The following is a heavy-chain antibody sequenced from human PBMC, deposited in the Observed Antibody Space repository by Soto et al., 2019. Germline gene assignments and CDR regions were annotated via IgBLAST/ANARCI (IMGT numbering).Heavy chain of an antibody. CDR3: ASCYGDYEFPCEY. J-gene: IGHJ4*01. CDR2: ISSTSNIA. D-gene: IGHD4-17*01. V-gene: IGHV3-48*01. CDR1: GFTFTDYS. Sequence: PGGSLRLSCVGSGFTFTDYSMIWVRQAPGKGLEWVSYISSTSNIAYYADSVEGRFTTSRDNAKNSLYLQMNGLRAEDTALYFCASCYGDYEFPCEYWGHGTLVTVSS.